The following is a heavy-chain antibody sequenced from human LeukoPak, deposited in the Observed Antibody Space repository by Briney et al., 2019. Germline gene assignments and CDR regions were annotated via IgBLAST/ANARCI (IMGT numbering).Heavy chain of an antibody. Sequence: SETLSLTCTVSGGSISSGSYYWSWIRQPAGKGLEWIGRIYTSGSTNYNPSLKSRVTISVATSENQFSLKLSSVTAADTAVYYCARSQLASFDYWGQGTLVTVSS. V-gene: IGHV4-61*02. J-gene: IGHJ4*02. D-gene: IGHD5-18*01. CDR3: ARSQLASFDY. CDR2: IYTSGST. CDR1: GGSISSGSYY.